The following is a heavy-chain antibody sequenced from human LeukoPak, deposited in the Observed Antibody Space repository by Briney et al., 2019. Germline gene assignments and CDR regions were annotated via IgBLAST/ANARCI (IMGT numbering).Heavy chain of an antibody. CDR3: ARVRSHDSSGYQLSYYYYYYMDV. D-gene: IGHD3-22*01. CDR2: INPSGGTA. Sequence: ASVKVSCKASGYTFSNHYIHWVRQAPGQGLEWMGVINPSGGTASYAQKFQGRVTVTRDMSTSTVYMELSSLRSEDTAVYYCARVRSHDSSGYQLSYYYYYYMDVWGKGTTVTVSS. CDR1: GYTFSNHY. V-gene: IGHV1-46*01. J-gene: IGHJ6*03.